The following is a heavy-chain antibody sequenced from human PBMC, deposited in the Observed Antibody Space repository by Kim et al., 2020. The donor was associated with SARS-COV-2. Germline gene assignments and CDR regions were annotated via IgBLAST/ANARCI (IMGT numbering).Heavy chain of an antibody. CDR1: GGSISSYY. Sequence: SETLSLTCTVSGGSISSYYWSWIRQPAGKGLEWIGRIYTSGSTNYNPSLKSRVTMSVDTSKNQFSLKLSSVTAADTAVYYCARNAYSSGWDTWDYWGQGTLVTVSS. CDR3: ARNAYSSGWDTWDY. J-gene: IGHJ4*02. D-gene: IGHD6-19*01. V-gene: IGHV4-4*07. CDR2: IYTSGST.